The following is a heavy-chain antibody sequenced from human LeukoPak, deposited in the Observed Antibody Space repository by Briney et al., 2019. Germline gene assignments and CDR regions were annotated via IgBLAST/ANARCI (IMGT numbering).Heavy chain of an antibody. Sequence: GGSLRLSCGGSGFTFSRYAMSWVRQAPGKGLQWVSEIGGSGGAIYYADSVKGRFTISRDNSKNTLFLEMKSLRAEDTAVYYCAPRSDYWGQGTLVTVSS. CDR3: APRSDY. J-gene: IGHJ4*02. CDR2: IGGSGGAI. CDR1: GFTFSRYA. V-gene: IGHV3-23*01.